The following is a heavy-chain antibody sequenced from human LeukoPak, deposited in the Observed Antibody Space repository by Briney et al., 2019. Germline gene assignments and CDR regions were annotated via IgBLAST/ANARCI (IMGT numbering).Heavy chain of an antibody. CDR2: ISGSGGST. Sequence: PGGSLRLSCAASGFTFSSYAMSWVRQAPGKGLEWVSAISGSGGSTYYADSVKGRFTISRDNSKNTLYLQMNSLRAEDTAVYYCAKDLYSSGWSSSLDYWGQGTLVTVSS. J-gene: IGHJ4*02. CDR3: AKDLYSSGWSSSLDY. D-gene: IGHD6-19*01. CDR1: GFTFSSYA. V-gene: IGHV3-23*01.